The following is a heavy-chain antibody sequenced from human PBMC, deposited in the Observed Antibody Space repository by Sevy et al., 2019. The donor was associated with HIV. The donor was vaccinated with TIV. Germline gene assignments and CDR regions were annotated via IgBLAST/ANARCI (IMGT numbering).Heavy chain of an antibody. CDR1: GFTFSSYE. Sequence: GGSLRLSCAASGFTFSSYEMNWVRQAPGKGLEWVSYISSSGSTIYYADSGKGRFTISRDKAKNSLYLQMNSLRAEDTAVYYCARDNDSSLGAFDIWGQGTMVTVSS. CDR2: ISSSGSTI. D-gene: IGHD3-22*01. V-gene: IGHV3-48*03. J-gene: IGHJ3*02. CDR3: ARDNDSSLGAFDI.